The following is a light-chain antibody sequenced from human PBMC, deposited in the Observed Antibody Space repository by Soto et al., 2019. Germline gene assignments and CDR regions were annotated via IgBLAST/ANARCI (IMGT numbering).Light chain of an antibody. V-gene: IGLV2-14*01. CDR1: NSDVGGYNY. CDR2: EVT. CDR3: SSYTSSATV. J-gene: IGLJ3*02. Sequence: QSVLTQPASVSGSPGQSITISCTGTNSDVGGYNYVSWYQLHPGKAPKLVIFEVTNRPSGVSRRFSGSKSGNTASLTISGLQTEDEADYYCSSYTSSATVFGGGTKLTVL.